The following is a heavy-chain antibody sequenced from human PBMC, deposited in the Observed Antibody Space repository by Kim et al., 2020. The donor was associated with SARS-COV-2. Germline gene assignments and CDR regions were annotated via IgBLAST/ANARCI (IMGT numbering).Heavy chain of an antibody. CDR2: ISYDGSNK. J-gene: IGHJ6*02. CDR1: GFTFSSYG. V-gene: IGHV3-30*18. D-gene: IGHD5-12*01. Sequence: GGSLRLSCAASGFTFSSYGMHWVRQAPGKGLEWVAVISYDGSNKYYADSVKGRFTISRDNSKNTLYLQMNSLRAEDTAVYYCAKAPVSSGYEGYYGMDVWGQGTTVTVSS. CDR3: AKAPVSSGYEGYYGMDV.